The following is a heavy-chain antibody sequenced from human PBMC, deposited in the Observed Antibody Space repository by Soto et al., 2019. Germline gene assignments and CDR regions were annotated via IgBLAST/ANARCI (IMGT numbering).Heavy chain of an antibody. CDR1: GFGFSSYA. D-gene: IGHD2-15*01. V-gene: IGHV3-23*01. J-gene: IGHJ4*02. CDR2: IGGSGGDT. Sequence: EVQLLESGGGLVQPGGSLRLSCAASGFGFSSYAMNWVRQAPGKGLEWVSAIGGSGGDTYYADSVKGRFTISRDDSKSTLFLQMNSLRAEDTAIYYCAKGRGSGGSSNNYWGQGTLVIVSS. CDR3: AKGRGSGGSSNNY.